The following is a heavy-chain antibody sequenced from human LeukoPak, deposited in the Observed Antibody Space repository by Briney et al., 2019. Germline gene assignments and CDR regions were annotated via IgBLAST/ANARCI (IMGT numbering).Heavy chain of an antibody. CDR1: SGSISSGDYY. Sequence: ASQTLSLTCTVSSGSISSGDYYWSWIRQPPGKGLEWIGYIYYSGSTYYNPSLKSRVTISVDTSKNQFSLKLSSVTAADTAVYYCARGQYYYDSSGYYTSDMYYFDYWGQGTLVTVSS. CDR3: ARGQYYYDSSGYYTSDMYYFDY. D-gene: IGHD3-22*01. J-gene: IGHJ4*02. V-gene: IGHV4-30-4*01. CDR2: IYYSGST.